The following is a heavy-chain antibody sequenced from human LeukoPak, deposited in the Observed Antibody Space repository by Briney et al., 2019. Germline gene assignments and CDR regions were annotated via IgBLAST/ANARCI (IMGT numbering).Heavy chain of an antibody. Sequence: GGSLRLSCAASGFTFSSYAMSWVRQAPGKGLEWVSAISGSGGSTYYADSVKGRFTISRDNSKNTLYLQMNSLRAEDTAVYYCATRIDCSSTSCYTGDYWGQGTLVTGSS. CDR2: ISGSGGST. D-gene: IGHD2-2*02. V-gene: IGHV3-23*01. CDR1: GFTFSSYA. CDR3: ATRIDCSSTSCYTGDY. J-gene: IGHJ4*02.